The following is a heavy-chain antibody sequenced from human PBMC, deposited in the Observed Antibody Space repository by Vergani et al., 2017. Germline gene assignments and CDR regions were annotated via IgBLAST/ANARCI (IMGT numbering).Heavy chain of an antibody. D-gene: IGHD3-3*01. CDR3: ARSDFWSGYTPKYYYYYYMDV. Sequence: EVQLVESGGGLVKPGGSLRLSCAASGFTFSSDSMNWVRQAPGKGLEWVSSISSSSSYIYYADSVKGRFTISRDNAKNSLYLQMNSLRAEDTAVYYCARSDFWSGYTPKYYYYYYMDVWGKGTTVTVSS. J-gene: IGHJ6*03. CDR2: ISSSSSYI. V-gene: IGHV3-21*01. CDR1: GFTFSSDS.